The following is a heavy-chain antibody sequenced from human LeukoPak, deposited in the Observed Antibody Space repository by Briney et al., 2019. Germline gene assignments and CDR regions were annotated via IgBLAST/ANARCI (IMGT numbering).Heavy chain of an antibody. CDR2: IYYSGST. V-gene: IGHV4-59*01. Sequence: SETLSLTCTVSGGSINSYYWSWIRQPPGKGLEWIGYIYYSGSTNYNPSLKSRVTISVDTSKNQFSLKLSSVTAEDTAVYYCARDNDSRDPPHFDYWGQGTLVTVSS. CDR3: ARDNDSRDPPHFDY. CDR1: GGSINSYY. J-gene: IGHJ4*02. D-gene: IGHD3-16*01.